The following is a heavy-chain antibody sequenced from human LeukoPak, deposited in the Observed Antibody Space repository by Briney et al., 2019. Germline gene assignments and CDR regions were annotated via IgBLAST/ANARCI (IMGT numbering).Heavy chain of an antibody. CDR1: GYTFTGYY. D-gene: IGHD3-22*01. J-gene: IGHJ4*02. V-gene: IGHV1-2*06. CDR3: AVDSSGYYGEFDY. CDR2: INPNSGGT. Sequence: ASATVSCTAPGYTFTGYYMHWGRQAPGQGLEWLGRINPNSGGTNYAQKFQGRVNMTRDTSISTAYMELSRLRSDDTAVYYCAVDSSGYYGEFDYWGQGTLVTVSS.